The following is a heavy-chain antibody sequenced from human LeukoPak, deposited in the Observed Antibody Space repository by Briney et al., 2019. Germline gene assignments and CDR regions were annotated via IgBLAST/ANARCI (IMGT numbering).Heavy chain of an antibody. Sequence: PGGSLRLSCTASGFIFNNYNMNWVRQAPGKGLEWVSSISSDSSYMYYADSLKGRFTISRDNAKNSLYLQLNSLRAEDTAVYYCAKWFRGDVWGKGTTVTVSS. D-gene: IGHD3-22*01. CDR2: ISSDSSYM. CDR1: GFIFNNYN. CDR3: AKWFRGDV. J-gene: IGHJ6*04. V-gene: IGHV3-21*06.